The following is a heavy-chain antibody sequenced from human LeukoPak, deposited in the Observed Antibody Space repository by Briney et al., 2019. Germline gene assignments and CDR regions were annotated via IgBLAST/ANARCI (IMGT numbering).Heavy chain of an antibody. J-gene: IGHJ1*01. CDR3: ARRMSPARYFPH. D-gene: IGHD6-6*01. CDR1: GDSIISYY. Sequence: SETLSLTCTVSGDSIISYYWSWIRQPPGKGLEWGGYIYYTGSTNYNPSLKSGVTISVDTSENQFSLKLNSVTAADTALYFCARRMSPARYFPHWGHGTLVTVSS. V-gene: IGHV4-59*08. CDR2: IYYTGST.